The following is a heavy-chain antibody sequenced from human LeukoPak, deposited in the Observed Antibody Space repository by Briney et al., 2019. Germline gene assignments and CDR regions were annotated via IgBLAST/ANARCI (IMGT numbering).Heavy chain of an antibody. CDR2: INPSSGGT. CDR3: ARDEAHRAFDI. V-gene: IGHV1-2*06. Sequence: ASVKVSCKASGYTFTGYYMHWVRQAPGQGLEWMGRINPSSGGTNYAQKFQGRVTMTRDTSISTAYMELSRLRSDDTAVYYCARDEAHRAFDIWGQGTMVTVSS. CDR1: GYTFTGYY. J-gene: IGHJ3*02.